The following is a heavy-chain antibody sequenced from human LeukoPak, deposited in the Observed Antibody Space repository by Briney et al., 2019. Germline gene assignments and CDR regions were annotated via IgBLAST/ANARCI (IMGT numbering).Heavy chain of an antibody. V-gene: IGHV3-7*05. CDR2: IKQDGSEE. CDR1: GFTFSDYA. Sequence: TGGSLRLSCAASGFTFSDYAMNWVRQAPGKGLEWVANIKQDGSEEVYVDSVKGRFTISRDNAKNSLFLQMNTLRAEDTAVYYCARDPYSSTWSYGMDVWGQGTTVTVSS. D-gene: IGHD6-6*01. CDR3: ARDPYSSTWSYGMDV. J-gene: IGHJ6*02.